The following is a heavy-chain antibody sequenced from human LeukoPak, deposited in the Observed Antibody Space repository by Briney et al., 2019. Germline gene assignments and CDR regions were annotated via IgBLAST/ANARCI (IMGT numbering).Heavy chain of an antibody. CDR1: GFTFRSYS. CDR3: ARAGVGATLNFDY. J-gene: IGHJ4*02. D-gene: IGHD1-26*01. Sequence: GGSLRLSCAASGFTFRSYSMSWVRQAPGKGLEWVSSISSSSSYIYYADSVKGRFTISRDNAKNSLYLQMNSLRAEDTAVYYCARAGVGATLNFDYWGQGTLVTASS. V-gene: IGHV3-21*01. CDR2: ISSSSSYI.